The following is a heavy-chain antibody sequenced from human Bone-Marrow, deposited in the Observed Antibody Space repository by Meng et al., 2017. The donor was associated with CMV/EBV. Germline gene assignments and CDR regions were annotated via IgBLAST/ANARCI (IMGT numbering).Heavy chain of an antibody. CDR3: ARGSVQLWLVLLHEAFDI. J-gene: IGHJ3*02. V-gene: IGHV3-30*04. Sequence: LSLTCAASGFTFSSYAMHWVRQAPGKGLEWVAVISYDGSNKYYADSVKGRFTISRDNSKNTLYLQMNSLRAEDTAVYYCARGSVQLWLVLLHEAFDICGQGTMVAVSS. CDR1: GFTFSSYA. CDR2: ISYDGSNK. D-gene: IGHD5-18*01.